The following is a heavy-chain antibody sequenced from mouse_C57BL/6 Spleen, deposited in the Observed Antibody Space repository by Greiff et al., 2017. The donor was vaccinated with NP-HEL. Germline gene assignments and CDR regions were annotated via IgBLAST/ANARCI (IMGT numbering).Heavy chain of an antibody. CDR1: GYAFTNYL. CDR2: INPGSGGT. J-gene: IGHJ4*01. D-gene: IGHD1-1*02. Sequence: VQLQQSGAELVRPGTSVKVSCKASGYAFTNYLIEWVKQRPGQGLEWIGVINPGSGGTNYNEKFKGKATLTADKSSSTAYMQLSSLTSEDSAVYFCARQVVYYYAMDYWGQGTSVTVSS. V-gene: IGHV1-54*01. CDR3: ARQVVYYYAMDY.